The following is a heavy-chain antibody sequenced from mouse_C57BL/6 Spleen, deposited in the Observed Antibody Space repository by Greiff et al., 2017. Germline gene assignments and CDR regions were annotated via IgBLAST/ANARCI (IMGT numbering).Heavy chain of an antibody. CDR1: GYAFSSSW. D-gene: IGHD2-2*01. CDR2: IYPGDGDT. Sequence: VMLVESGPELVKPGASVKISCKASGYAFSSSWMNWVKQRPGKGLEWIGRIYPGDGDTNYNGKFKGKATLTADKSSSTAYMQLSSLTSEDSAVYFCARGGWLPYFDYWGQGTTLTVSS. CDR3: ARGGWLPYFDY. V-gene: IGHV1-82*01. J-gene: IGHJ2*01.